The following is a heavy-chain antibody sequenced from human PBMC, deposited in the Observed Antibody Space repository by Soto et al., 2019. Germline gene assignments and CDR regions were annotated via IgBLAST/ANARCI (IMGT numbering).Heavy chain of an antibody. V-gene: IGHV3-48*04. J-gene: IGHJ5*02. CDR2: ISSSSSTI. Sequence: GGSLRLSCAASGFTFSSYTMNWVRQAPGKGLEWVSYISSSSSTIYYADSVKGRFTISRDNAKNSLFLLMNNLRAEDTAVYYCARGGYCSSTSCPWRSWFDPWGQGTLVTVSS. D-gene: IGHD2-2*01. CDR1: GFTFSSYT. CDR3: ARGGYCSSTSCPWRSWFDP.